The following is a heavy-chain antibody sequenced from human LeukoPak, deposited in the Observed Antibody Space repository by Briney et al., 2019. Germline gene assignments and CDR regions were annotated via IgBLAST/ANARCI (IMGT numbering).Heavy chain of an antibody. CDR3: ARDLNDYGDYSFDY. J-gene: IGHJ4*02. CDR2: IIPIFGTA. CDR1: GGTFSSYA. Sequence: SVKVSFKASGGTFSSYAISWVRQAPGQGLEWMGRIIPIFGTANYAQKFQGRVTITTDESTSTAYMELSSLRSEDTAVYCCARDLNDYGDYSFDYWGQGTLVTVSS. D-gene: IGHD4-17*01. V-gene: IGHV1-69*05.